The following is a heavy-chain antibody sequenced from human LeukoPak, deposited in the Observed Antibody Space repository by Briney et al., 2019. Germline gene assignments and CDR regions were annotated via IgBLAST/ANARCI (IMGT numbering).Heavy chain of an antibody. Sequence: PSETLSLTCAVYGGSFSGYYWSWIRQPPGKGLECIGEINHSGSTNYNPSLKSRVTISVDTSKNQFSLKLSSVTAADTAVYYCARGFRSFFMRYFQHWGQGTLVTVSS. CDR3: ARGFRSFFMRYFQH. CDR1: GGSFSGYY. CDR2: INHSGST. D-gene: IGHD3-3*01. V-gene: IGHV4-34*01. J-gene: IGHJ1*01.